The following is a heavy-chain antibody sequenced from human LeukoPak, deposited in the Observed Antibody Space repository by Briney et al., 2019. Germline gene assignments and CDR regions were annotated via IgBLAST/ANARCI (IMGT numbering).Heavy chain of an antibody. D-gene: IGHD2-15*01. CDR3: ARGAAFDY. Sequence: PETPSLTCVVYGGSPSAYYWCWIRPPPGKRLEWIGEVNHSVSTNYNPSLKSRVTISVDTSKSQCSLKLSSVPAADTAVYYCARGAAFDYWGQGTLVTVSS. CDR2: VNHSVST. V-gene: IGHV4-34*01. CDR1: GGSPSAYY. J-gene: IGHJ4*02.